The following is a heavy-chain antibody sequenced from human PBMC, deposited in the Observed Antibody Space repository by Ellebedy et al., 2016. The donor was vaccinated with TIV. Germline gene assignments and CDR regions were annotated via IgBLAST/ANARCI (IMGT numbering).Heavy chain of an antibody. J-gene: IGHJ5*02. V-gene: IGHV1-2*02. Sequence: AASVKVSCQASGYTFTGYYIHWVRRAPGQGLEWMGWINPNSGDTNYAQKFQGRGTMTSDTSITTAYMELRSLRSDNTALYHCARPLSATLTNWFETWGQGTLVTVSS. D-gene: IGHD4/OR15-4a*01. CDR3: ARPLSATLTNWFET. CDR2: INPNSGDT. CDR1: GYTFTGYY.